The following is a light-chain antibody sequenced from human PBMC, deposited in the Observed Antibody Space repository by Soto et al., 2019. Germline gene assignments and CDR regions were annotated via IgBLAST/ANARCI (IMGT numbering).Light chain of an antibody. CDR3: QQSYSTPPFT. J-gene: IGKJ4*01. CDR2: AAS. Sequence: DIQMTQSPSSLSASVGDRVTITCRASQSISSYLNWYQQKPGKAPKLLIYAASSLQSGVPSRFSGSGSGTDFTLTISRLQPEDFATYYCQQSYSTPPFTFGGGTKVEIK. V-gene: IGKV1-39*01. CDR1: QSISSY.